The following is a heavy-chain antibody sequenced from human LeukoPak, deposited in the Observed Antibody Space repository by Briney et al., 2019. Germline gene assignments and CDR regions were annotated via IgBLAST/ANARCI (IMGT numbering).Heavy chain of an antibody. J-gene: IGHJ4*02. CDR3: ARGINDILTGYYRPPYYFDY. CDR2: FKQDVSEK. Sequence: GGSLRLSCAASGFTFSSYWMSWVRQAPGKGLEWVANFKQDVSEKYYVDSVKGRFTISRDNAKNSLYLQMNSLRAEDTAVYYCARGINDILTGYYRPPYYFDYWGQGTLVTVSS. V-gene: IGHV3-7*01. CDR1: GFTFSSYW. D-gene: IGHD3-9*01.